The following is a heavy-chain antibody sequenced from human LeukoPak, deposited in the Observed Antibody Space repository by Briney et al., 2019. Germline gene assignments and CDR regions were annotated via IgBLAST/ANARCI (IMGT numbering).Heavy chain of an antibody. D-gene: IGHD1-26*01. CDR3: AREGYSGSYFDY. J-gene: IGHJ4*02. CDR2: ISSSGSTI. V-gene: IGHV3-48*03. CDR1: GFTFTSYD. Sequence: PGGSLRLSCAASGFTFTSYDMSWVRQAPGKGLEWVSYISSSGSTIYYADSVKGRFTISRDSAENSLYLQMHSLRAEDTAVHYCAREGYSGSYFDYWGQGTLVTVSS.